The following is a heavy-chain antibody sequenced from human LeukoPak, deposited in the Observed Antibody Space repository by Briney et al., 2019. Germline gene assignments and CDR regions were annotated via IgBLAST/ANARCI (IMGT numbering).Heavy chain of an antibody. CDR2: ITWDGGST. Sequence: PGGSLRLSCAASGFTFDDYAMHWVRQAPGKGLEWVSLITWDGGSTYYADSVKGRFTISRDNSKNSLYLQMDSLRPEDTALYYCAKEPYFDLWGRGTLVTVSS. J-gene: IGHJ2*01. CDR1: GFTFDDYA. V-gene: IGHV3-43D*03. CDR3: AKEPYFDL.